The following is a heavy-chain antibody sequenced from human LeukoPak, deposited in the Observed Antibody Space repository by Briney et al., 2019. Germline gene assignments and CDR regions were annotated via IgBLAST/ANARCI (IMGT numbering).Heavy chain of an antibody. D-gene: IGHD6-19*01. V-gene: IGHV1-8*01. J-gene: IGHJ5*02. CDR3: ARGRGSGHKENRFDP. Sequence: ASVKVSCKASGYTFTTYDINWVRQATGQGLEWMGWVNPNSGNTGYAQKFQGRVTMTRNTSISTAYMELSSLRSEDTAVYYCARGRGSGHKENRFDPWGQGNLVTVSS. CDR2: VNPNSGNT. CDR1: GYTFTTYD.